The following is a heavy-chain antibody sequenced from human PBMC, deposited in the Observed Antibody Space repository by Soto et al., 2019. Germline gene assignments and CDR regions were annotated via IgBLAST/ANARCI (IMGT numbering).Heavy chain of an antibody. CDR3: ARIASAVPDY. CDR1: GFTFSTYW. D-gene: IGHD6-13*01. CDR2: IKQDGSEK. J-gene: IGHJ4*01. V-gene: IGHV3-7*01. Sequence: EVQLVESGGGLVQPGGSLRLSSAASGFTFSTYWMSWVRQSPGKGLEWVANIKQDGSEKYYVDSVKGRFTVSRDNANNSLYLQMNSLRAEDTAVYYCARIASAVPDYWGHGTLVTVSS.